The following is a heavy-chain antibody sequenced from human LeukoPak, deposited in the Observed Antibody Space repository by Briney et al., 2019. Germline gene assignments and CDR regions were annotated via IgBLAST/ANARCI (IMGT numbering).Heavy chain of an antibody. CDR1: GFSFSTYG. CDR3: AKDRLEFYGSARYYFDS. D-gene: IGHD3-10*01. Sequence: GGSLRLSCAASGFSFSTYGMHWVRQAPGKGLEWVAFIRHDASSQYYADSVKGRFTISRDSSKDTLYLQMNSLRTEDTAVYFCAKDRLEFYGSARYYFDSWGQGSLVTVSS. J-gene: IGHJ4*02. CDR2: IRHDASSQ. V-gene: IGHV3-30*02.